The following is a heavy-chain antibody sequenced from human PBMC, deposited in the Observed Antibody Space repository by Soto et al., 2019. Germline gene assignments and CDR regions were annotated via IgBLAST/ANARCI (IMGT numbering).Heavy chain of an antibody. CDR2: IYYSGST. CDR1: GGSVSSGSYY. J-gene: IGHJ5*02. CDR3: ARVSDYYDSSGPFDP. V-gene: IGHV4-61*01. Sequence: PSETLSLTCTVSGGSVSSGSYYWSWIRQPPGKGLEWIGYIYYSGSTNYNPSLKSRVTISVDTSKNQFSLKLSSVTAADTAVYYCARVSDYYDSSGPFDPWGQGTLVTVSS. D-gene: IGHD3-22*01.